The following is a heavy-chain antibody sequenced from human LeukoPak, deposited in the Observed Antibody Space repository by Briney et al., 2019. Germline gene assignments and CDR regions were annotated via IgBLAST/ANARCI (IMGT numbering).Heavy chain of an antibody. CDR1: GGSLNNFY. Sequence: PSETLSLTCTVSGGSLNNFYWSWIRQPPGKGLEWIGYIYYTGNTLYNPSLKSRVTISIDTSKKQFSLKLNSVTAADTAVYYCVRGLARSDVRLDSWGQGTLVTVSS. V-gene: IGHV4-59*01. J-gene: IGHJ4*02. CDR3: VRGLARSDVRLDS. CDR2: IYYTGNT. D-gene: IGHD3-10*02.